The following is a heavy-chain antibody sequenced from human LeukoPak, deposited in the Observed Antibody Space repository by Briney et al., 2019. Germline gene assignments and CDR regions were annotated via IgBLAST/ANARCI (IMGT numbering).Heavy chain of an antibody. CDR1: GFTFSSYS. Sequence: KPGGSLRLSCAASGFTFSSYSMNWVRQAPGKGLEWVANIKEDGSEKYYVDSVKGRFTISRDNARNSLYLQLNSLRAEDTAVYYCARDKLGYCRSSSCSGSHFDYWGQGTLVTVSS. CDR3: ARDKLGYCRSSSCSGSHFDY. D-gene: IGHD2-15*01. CDR2: IKEDGSEK. V-gene: IGHV3-7*03. J-gene: IGHJ4*02.